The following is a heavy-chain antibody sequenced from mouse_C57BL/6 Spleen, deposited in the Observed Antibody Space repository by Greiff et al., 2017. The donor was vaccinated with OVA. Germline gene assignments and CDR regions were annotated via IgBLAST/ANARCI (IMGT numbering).Heavy chain of an antibody. V-gene: IGHV1-52*01. CDR1: GYTFTSYW. J-gene: IGHJ1*03. CDR2: IDPSDSET. CDR3: ARSGSSPWYFDV. D-gene: IGHD1-1*01. Sequence: VQLQQPGAELVRPGSSVKLSCKASGYTFTSYWMHWVKQRPIQGLEWIGNIDPSDSETHYNQKFKDKATLTVDKSSSTAYMQLSSLTSEDSAVYYCARSGSSPWYFDVWGTGTTVTVSS.